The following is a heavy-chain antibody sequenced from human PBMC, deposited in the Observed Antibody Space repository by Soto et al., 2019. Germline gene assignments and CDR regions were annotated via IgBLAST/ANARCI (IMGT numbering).Heavy chain of an antibody. CDR3: ARHNGYVDIVATNYYGMDV. Sequence: PSETLSLTCTVSGGSISSYYWSWIRQPPGKGLEWIGYIYYSGSTNYNPSLKSRVTISVDTSKNQFSLKLSSVTAADTAVYYCARHNGYVDIVATNYYGMDVWGQGTTVTVSS. V-gene: IGHV4-59*08. CDR2: IYYSGST. J-gene: IGHJ6*02. D-gene: IGHD5-12*01. CDR1: GGSISSYY.